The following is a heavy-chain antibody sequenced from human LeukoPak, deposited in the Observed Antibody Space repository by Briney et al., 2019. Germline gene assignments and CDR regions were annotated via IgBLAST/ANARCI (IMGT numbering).Heavy chain of an antibody. CDR1: GGSLSSGDYY. J-gene: IGHJ3*02. CDR3: ARDLKSPYHDSSGYYYNAFDI. Sequence: SETLSLTCTVSGGSLSSGDYYWRWVRHPPGRGLEWIGYIYYSGSTYYNPSLKSRVTISVNTSKNQFSLKLSSVTAADTAVYYCARDLKSPYHDSSGYYYNAFDIWGQGTMVTVSS. CDR2: IYYSGST. D-gene: IGHD3-22*01. V-gene: IGHV4-30-4*01.